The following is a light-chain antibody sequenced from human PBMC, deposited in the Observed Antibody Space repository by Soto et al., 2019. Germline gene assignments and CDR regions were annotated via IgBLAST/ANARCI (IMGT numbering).Light chain of an antibody. J-gene: IGLJ3*02. CDR1: SSDVGAYNY. CDR3: PPYAGSNIWV. CDR2: EVN. V-gene: IGLV2-8*01. Sequence: QSVLTQPPSASGSPGQSVTISCTGTSSDVGAYNYVSWYQQYPGKAPKLMIYEVNKRPSGVPDRFSGSKSGKTASLTVSGLQPEDEADYHSPPYAGSNIWVFGGGTKLPVL.